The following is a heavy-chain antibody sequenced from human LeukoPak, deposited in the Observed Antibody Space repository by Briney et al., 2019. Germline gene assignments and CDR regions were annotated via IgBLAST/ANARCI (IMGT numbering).Heavy chain of an antibody. J-gene: IGHJ4*02. V-gene: IGHV4-61*02. CDR1: GGSIYGGSYY. CDR3: ARDRRDGYNLYYFDL. CDR2: IYTSGST. D-gene: IGHD5-24*01. Sequence: SQTLSLTCTVSGGSIYGGSYYWSWIRQPAGKGLEWIGRIYTSGSTNYNPSLKSRVTISVDTSKNQFSLKLSSVTAADTAVYYCARDRRDGYNLYYFDLWGQGTLVTVSS.